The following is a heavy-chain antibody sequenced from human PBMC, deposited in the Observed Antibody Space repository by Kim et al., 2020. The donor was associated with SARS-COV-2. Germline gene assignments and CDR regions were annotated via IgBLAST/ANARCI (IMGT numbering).Heavy chain of an antibody. CDR2: INHSGST. V-gene: IGHV4-34*01. D-gene: IGHD3-9*01. CDR1: GGSFSGYY. J-gene: IGHJ4*02. Sequence: SETLSLTCAVYGGSFSGYYWSWIRQPPGKGLEWIGEINHSGSTNYNPSLKSRVTISVDTSKNQFSLKLSSVTAADTAVYYCAQRDAYYDILTGYRRAPFDYWGQGTLVTVSS. CDR3: AQRDAYYDILTGYRRAPFDY.